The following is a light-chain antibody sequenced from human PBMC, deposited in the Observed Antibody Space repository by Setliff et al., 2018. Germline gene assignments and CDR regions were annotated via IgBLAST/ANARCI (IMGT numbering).Light chain of an antibody. CDR2: DAS. CDR1: QTVRTY. Sequence: EIVLTQSPATLSLSPGERATLSCRASQTVRTYLAWYQQKPGQAPRLLIHDASNRATGIPARFSGSGSGTDFTLTISSLETEDFAVYYCQQRNIWPRTFGQGTRLEIK. V-gene: IGKV3-11*01. CDR3: QQRNIWPRT. J-gene: IGKJ5*01.